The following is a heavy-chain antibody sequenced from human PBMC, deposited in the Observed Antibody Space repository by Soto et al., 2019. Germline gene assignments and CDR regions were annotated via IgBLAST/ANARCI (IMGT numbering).Heavy chain of an antibody. CDR2: ISGSAGST. J-gene: IGHJ4*02. Sequence: GGSLRLSCAGSGFTFSSYAMSWVRQAPGKGLEWVSEISGSAGSTYYADSVKGRFTISRDNSKNTLYLQMNSLRAEDTAVYYCSRDDSDWFFNWGRGTLVTVSS. D-gene: IGHD3-9*01. CDR3: SRDDSDWFFN. CDR1: GFTFSSYA. V-gene: IGHV3-23*01.